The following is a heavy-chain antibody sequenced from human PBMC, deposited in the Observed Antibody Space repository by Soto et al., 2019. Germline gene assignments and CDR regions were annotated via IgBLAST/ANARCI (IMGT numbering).Heavy chain of an antibody. J-gene: IGHJ4*02. Sequence: HGESLKISCKGSGYNFATHWIGWLRQMPGKDLEWMGIIFPGDSYTTYSPSFQGQVTVSADQSIITVYLQWRGLKASDTAMYYCATLADSGSYRDLYFDNWGQGTPVTVSS. D-gene: IGHD1-26*01. CDR3: ATLADSGSYRDLYFDN. CDR2: IFPGDSYT. CDR1: GYNFATHW. V-gene: IGHV5-51*01.